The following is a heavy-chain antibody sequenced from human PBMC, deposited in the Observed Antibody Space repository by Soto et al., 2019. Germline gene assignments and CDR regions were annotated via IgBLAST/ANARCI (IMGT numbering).Heavy chain of an antibody. J-gene: IGHJ1*01. CDR3: ARGRTVSSIGPLLV. CDR1: GYNFFDYG. V-gene: IGHV1-18*01. Sequence: QIPLVQSGAEVKKPGASVKVSCKASGYNFFDYGVSWVRQAPGQGLEWMGWVSPKSGNTDFARKVQGRVTMTADTSTNTAYLELGGLRSDDTAVYYCARGRTVSSIGPLLVWGQGTLVSVSS. D-gene: IGHD1-1*01. CDR2: VSPKSGNT.